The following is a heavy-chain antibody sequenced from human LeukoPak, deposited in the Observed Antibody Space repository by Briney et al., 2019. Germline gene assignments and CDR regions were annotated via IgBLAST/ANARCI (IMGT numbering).Heavy chain of an antibody. CDR2: IYYSGST. V-gene: IGHV4-59*01. Sequence: SETLSLTCTVSGDSISSYYWSRIRQPPGKGLEWIGYIYYSGSTNYNPSLKSRVTISVDTSKNQFSLKLSSVTAADTAVYYCARAGEGYYGSGSYYTEFDYWGQGTLVTVSS. J-gene: IGHJ4*02. CDR3: ARAGEGYYGSGSYYTEFDY. D-gene: IGHD3-10*01. CDR1: GDSISSYY.